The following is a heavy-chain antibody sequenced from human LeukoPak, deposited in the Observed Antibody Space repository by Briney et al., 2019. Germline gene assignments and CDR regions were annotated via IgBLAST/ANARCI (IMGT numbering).Heavy chain of an antibody. CDR3: AKAVTPIVYFDL. J-gene: IGHJ2*01. Sequence: QPGGSLRLSCAASGFTFSNYAVSWVRQAPGKGLEWVSAISGRGDNTYYADSVKGRFTISRDSSKNTLFPQMNSLRAEDTAVYYCAKAVTPIVYFDLWGRGTLVTVSS. CDR2: ISGRGDNT. CDR1: GFTFSNYA. V-gene: IGHV3-23*01. D-gene: IGHD4-17*01.